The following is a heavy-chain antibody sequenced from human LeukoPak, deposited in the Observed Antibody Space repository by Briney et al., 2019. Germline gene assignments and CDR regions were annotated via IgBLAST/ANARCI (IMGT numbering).Heavy chain of an antibody. Sequence: ASVKVSCKSSGYTFTSYAMNWVRQAPGQGLEWMGIINPSGGSTSYAQKFQGRVTMTRDMSTSTVYMELSSLRSEDTAVYYCARGHGGFDYWGQGTLVTVSS. CDR2: INPSGGST. V-gene: IGHV1-46*01. CDR3: ARGHGGFDY. CDR1: GYTFTSYA. J-gene: IGHJ4*02. D-gene: IGHD3-10*01.